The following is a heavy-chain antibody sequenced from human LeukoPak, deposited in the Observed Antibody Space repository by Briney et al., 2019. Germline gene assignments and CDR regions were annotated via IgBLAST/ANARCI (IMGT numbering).Heavy chain of an antibody. D-gene: IGHD6-13*01. CDR3: ATDRGLAAAGTLFDY. Sequence: ASVKVSCKVSGYTLTELSMHWVRQAPGKGLEWMGGFDPEDGETIYAQKFQGRVTMTEDTSTDTAYMELSSLRSEDTAAYYCATDRGLAAAGTLFDYWGQGTLVTVSS. V-gene: IGHV1-24*01. CDR2: FDPEDGET. CDR1: GYTLTELS. J-gene: IGHJ4*02.